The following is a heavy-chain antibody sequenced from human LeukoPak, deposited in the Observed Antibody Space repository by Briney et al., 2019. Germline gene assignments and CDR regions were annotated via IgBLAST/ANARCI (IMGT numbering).Heavy chain of an antibody. J-gene: IGHJ6*03. CDR3: ASSYDYYYYMDV. CDR2: IYYSGST. Sequence: PSETLSLTCTVSGGSISSSSYYWGWIRQPPGKGLEWIGSIYYSGSTYYNPSLKSRVTTSVDTSKNQFSLKLSSATAADTAVYYCASSYDYYYYMDVWGKGTTVTISS. D-gene: IGHD3-16*01. V-gene: IGHV4-39*01. CDR1: GGSISSSSYY.